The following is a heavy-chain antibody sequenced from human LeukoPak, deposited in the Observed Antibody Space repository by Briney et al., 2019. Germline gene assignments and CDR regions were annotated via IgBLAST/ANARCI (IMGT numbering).Heavy chain of an antibody. J-gene: IGHJ4*02. D-gene: IGHD3-22*01. V-gene: IGHV3-7*03. CDR1: GLTFSIHW. Sequence: GGSLRLSCAASGLTFSIHWMNWVRQAPGKGLECVANINQDGSDKYYVDSVKGRFTISRDNTKNSLYLQMNSLRAEDTAFYYCARVQQYDKFDYWGQGTLVTVSS. CDR2: INQDGSDK. CDR3: ARVQQYDKFDY.